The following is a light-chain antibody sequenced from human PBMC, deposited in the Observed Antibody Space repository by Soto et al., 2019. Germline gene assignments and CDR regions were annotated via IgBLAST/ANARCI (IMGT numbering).Light chain of an antibody. V-gene: IGKV3-20*01. CDR3: QQYGSSQWT. Sequence: EIVLTQSPGTLSLSPGERATLSCRASQSVSSSYVAWYQQKIGQAPRLLIYGASTRATGTPDRFSGSGSGTDFTLTISRLEPEDFAVYYCQQYGSSQWTFGQGTKVEIK. CDR2: GAS. CDR1: QSVSSSY. J-gene: IGKJ1*01.